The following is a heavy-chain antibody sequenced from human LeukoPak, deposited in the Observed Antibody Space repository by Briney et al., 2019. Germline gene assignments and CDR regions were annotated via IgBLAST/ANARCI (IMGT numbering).Heavy chain of an antibody. V-gene: IGHV3-21*04. CDR2: ISSSSSYI. Sequence: GGSLRLSCAASGFTFSSYSMNWVRQAPGKGLEWVSSISSSSSYIYYADSVKGRFTISRDNAKNSLYLQMNSLRAEDTAVYYCARGFYGDYHFDYWGQGTLVTVSS. D-gene: IGHD4-17*01. J-gene: IGHJ4*02. CDR1: GFTFSSYS. CDR3: ARGFYGDYHFDY.